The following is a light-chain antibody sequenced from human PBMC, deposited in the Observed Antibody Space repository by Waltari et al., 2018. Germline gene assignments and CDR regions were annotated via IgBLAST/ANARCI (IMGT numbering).Light chain of an antibody. V-gene: IGKV1-16*01. Sequence: DIQMTQTPSSLSASVGDRFTITFRASQDISDFLAWFQKTPGRVPKSLIYAASTLQTGVPSRFSGGGSGTEFTLSISSLQPEDYATYFCQQYNTFPVTFGQGTRLEIK. CDR2: AAS. CDR1: QDISDF. CDR3: QQYNTFPVT. J-gene: IGKJ5*01.